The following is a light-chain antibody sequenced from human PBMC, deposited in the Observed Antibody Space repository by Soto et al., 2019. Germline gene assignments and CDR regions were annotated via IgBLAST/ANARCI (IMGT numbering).Light chain of an antibody. Sequence: QAVVTQPPSASGTPGQRVTISCSGSSSNIGSNTVNWYQQLPGTAPKLLIYNNNQRPSGVPDRFSGSKSGTSASLAISGLQSEDEADYYCAAWDGSLHGVVFGGGTKVTVL. V-gene: IGLV1-44*01. J-gene: IGLJ3*02. CDR3: AAWDGSLHGVV. CDR2: NNN. CDR1: SSNIGSNT.